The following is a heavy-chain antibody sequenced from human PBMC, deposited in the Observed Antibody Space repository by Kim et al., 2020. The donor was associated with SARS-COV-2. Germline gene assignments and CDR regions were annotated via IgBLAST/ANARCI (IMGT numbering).Heavy chain of an antibody. CDR3: AKAFQCTNGVCFGYYYYYGMDV. J-gene: IGHJ6*02. Sequence: GGSLRLSCAASGFTFSSYAMSWVRQAPGKGLEWVSAISGSGGSTYYADSVKDRFTISRDNSKNTLYLQMNSLRAEDTAVYYCAKAFQCTNGVCFGYYYYYGMDVWGQGTTVTVSS. CDR1: GFTFSSYA. V-gene: IGHV3-23*01. CDR2: ISGSGGST. D-gene: IGHD2-8*01.